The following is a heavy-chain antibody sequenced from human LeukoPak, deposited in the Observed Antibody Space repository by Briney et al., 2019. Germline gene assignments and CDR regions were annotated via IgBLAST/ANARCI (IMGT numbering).Heavy chain of an antibody. D-gene: IGHD5-18*01. V-gene: IGHV3-48*02. CDR3: ARDSGYSYADDY. CDR1: GFTFRSYA. J-gene: IGHJ4*02. CDR2: ITYNSGTI. Sequence: PGGSLRLSRAASGFTFRSYAMQWVRQAPGKVLEWVSYITYNSGTIFYADSVKGRFTISRDNAKDSLYLQMSSLRDEDTAVYYCARDSGYSYADDYWGQGTLVTVSS.